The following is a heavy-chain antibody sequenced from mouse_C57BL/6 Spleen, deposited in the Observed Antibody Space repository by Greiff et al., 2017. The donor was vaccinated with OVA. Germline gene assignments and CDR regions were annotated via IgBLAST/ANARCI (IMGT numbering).Heavy chain of an antibody. J-gene: IGHJ3*01. CDR2: ISSGSSTI. D-gene: IGHD2-3*01. Sequence: DVMLVESGGGLVKPGGSLKLSCAASGFTFSDYGMHWVRQAPEKGLEWVAYISSGSSTIHYADTVKGRFTISRDNAKNTLFLQMTSLRSEDTAMYYCARAGYSFGYWGQGTLVTVSA. CDR1: GFTFSDYG. CDR3: ARAGYSFGY. V-gene: IGHV5-17*01.